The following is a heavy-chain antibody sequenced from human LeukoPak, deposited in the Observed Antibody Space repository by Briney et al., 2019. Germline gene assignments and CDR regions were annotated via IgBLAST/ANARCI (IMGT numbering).Heavy chain of an antibody. V-gene: IGHV1-18*01. Sequence: ASVKLSCKASGYTFTTYVISWVRQAPGQELRWMGWISAYNGNTNYAQKLQGRVTMTTDTSTSTAYMELRSLRSDDTAVYYCAREIGYCSSTSCHSLGYWGQGTLVTVPS. J-gene: IGHJ4*02. D-gene: IGHD2-2*01. CDR3: AREIGYCSSTSCHSLGY. CDR2: ISAYNGNT. CDR1: GYTFTTYV.